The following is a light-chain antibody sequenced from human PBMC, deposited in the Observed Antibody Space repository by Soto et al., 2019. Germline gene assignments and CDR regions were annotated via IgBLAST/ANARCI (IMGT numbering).Light chain of an antibody. CDR1: QSINRF. CDR2: TGS. Sequence: DIQMTQSPSSLSASVGDRVTITCRASQSINRFLNWYQQKAGKAPKLLIYTGSSLQSGVPARFSGSESGTDFTLTISSLQPEDFAIYYCQQTYVMPWTFGQGTKVEIK. V-gene: IGKV1-39*01. J-gene: IGKJ1*01. CDR3: QQTYVMPWT.